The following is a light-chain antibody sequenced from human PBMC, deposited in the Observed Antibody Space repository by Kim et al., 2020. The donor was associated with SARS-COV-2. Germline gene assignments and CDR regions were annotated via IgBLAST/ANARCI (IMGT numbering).Light chain of an antibody. J-gene: IGKJ1*01. CDR3: QQYNSSPWT. Sequence: ASVGARFTITCRASQSISSWLAWYQQKPGKAPKFLFYKASSLESGVPSRFSGSGSGTEFTLTISSLQPDDLATYYCQQYNSSPWTFGQGTKVDIK. CDR2: KAS. CDR1: QSISSW. V-gene: IGKV1-5*03.